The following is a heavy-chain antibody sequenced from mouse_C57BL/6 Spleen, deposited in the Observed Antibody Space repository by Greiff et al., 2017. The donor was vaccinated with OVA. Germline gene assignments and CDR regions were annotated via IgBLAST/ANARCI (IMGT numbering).Heavy chain of an antibody. J-gene: IGHJ4*01. CDR2: ISSGSSTI. Sequence: EVMLVESGGGLVKPGGSLKLSCAASGFTFSDYGMHWVRQAPEKGLEWVAYISSGSSTIYYADTVKGRFTISRDNAKNTLFLQMTSLRSEDTAMYYCASLNWDDAMDYWGQGTSVTVSS. CDR1: GFTFSDYG. V-gene: IGHV5-17*01. D-gene: IGHD4-1*01. CDR3: ASLNWDDAMDY.